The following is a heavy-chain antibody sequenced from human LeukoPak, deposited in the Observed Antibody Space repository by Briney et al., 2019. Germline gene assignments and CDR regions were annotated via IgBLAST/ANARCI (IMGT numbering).Heavy chain of an antibody. CDR1: GGTFSSYA. CDR3: ARDWGYYYYYGMDV. CDR2: IIPIFGTA. V-gene: IGHV1-69*05. J-gene: IGHJ6*02. D-gene: IGHD3-16*01. Sequence: SVKVSCKASGGTFSSYAISWVRQAPGQGLEWMGGIIPIFGTANYAQKFQGRVTITTDESTSTAYMELSSLRAEDTAVYYCARDWGYYYYYGMDVWGQGTTVTVSS.